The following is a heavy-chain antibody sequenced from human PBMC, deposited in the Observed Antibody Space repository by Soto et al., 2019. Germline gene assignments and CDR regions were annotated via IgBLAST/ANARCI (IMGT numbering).Heavy chain of an antibody. CDR1: GFTFGDYV. D-gene: IGHD3-16*01. CDR3: ARGLSAEPSCLDY. J-gene: IGHJ4*02. V-gene: IGHV3-9*01. CDR2: ISWYSGNI. Sequence: EVQLVESGGGLVQPGRSLRLSCVASGFTFGDYVMHWVRQVPGKGLEWVSGISWYSGNIDYADSVKGRFTISRDNAMNTLYLQVNSLRPGDTARYYRARGLSAEPSCLDYWGQGTLVTVSS.